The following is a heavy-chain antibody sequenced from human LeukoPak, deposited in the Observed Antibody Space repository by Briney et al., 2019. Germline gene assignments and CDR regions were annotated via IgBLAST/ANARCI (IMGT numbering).Heavy chain of an antibody. Sequence: KSGGSLRLSCATSGFIFSSYSMNWVRQAPGKGLEWVSAIRSSSSYIYYADSVRGRFTISRDNAKNSLYLHMNSLRAEDTAVYYCARDLPTGGTVRGPSDAFDIWGQGTMVTVSS. CDR1: GFIFSSYS. CDR3: ARDLPTGGTVRGPSDAFDI. CDR2: IRSSSSYI. J-gene: IGHJ3*02. D-gene: IGHD7-27*01. V-gene: IGHV3-21*01.